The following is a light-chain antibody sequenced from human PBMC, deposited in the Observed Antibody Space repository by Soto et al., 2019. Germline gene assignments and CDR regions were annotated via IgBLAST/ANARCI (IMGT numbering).Light chain of an antibody. J-gene: IGKJ1*01. Sequence: GDRVTITCRASQSISSWLAWYQQKPGKAPKFLIYDASNLESGVPSRFSGSGSGTEFTLTISSLQPDDFATYCCQQYSSYWTFGQGTKVEIK. CDR3: QQYSSYWT. CDR2: DAS. CDR1: QSISSW. V-gene: IGKV1-5*01.